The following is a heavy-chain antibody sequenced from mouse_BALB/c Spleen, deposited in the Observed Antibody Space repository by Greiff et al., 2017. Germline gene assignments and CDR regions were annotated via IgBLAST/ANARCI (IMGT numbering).Heavy chain of an antibody. Sequence: VQLVESGPDLVAPSQSLSITCTVSGFSLTSYGVHWVRQPPGKGLEWLVVIWSDGSTAYNSALKSRLSISKDNSKSQVFLKMNSLQTDDTAMYYCARHGDRYGAMDYWGQGTSVTVSS. V-gene: IGHV2-6-2*01. CDR3: ARHGDRYGAMDY. CDR2: IWSDGST. CDR1: GFSLTSYG. J-gene: IGHJ4*01. D-gene: IGHD2-14*01.